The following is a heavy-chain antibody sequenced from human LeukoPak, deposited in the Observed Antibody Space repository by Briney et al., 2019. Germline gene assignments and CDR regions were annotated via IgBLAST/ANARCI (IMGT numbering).Heavy chain of an antibody. D-gene: IGHD5-18*01. Sequence: ASVKVSCKASGYTFTDYYMHWVRQAPGQGLEWMEWISPNSGDTYYAPKFQGRVTMTRDTSISTAYMELSRLRSDDTAVYYCAREGRKKLQLVDYWGQGTRVTVPS. CDR2: ISPNSGDT. CDR3: AREGRKKLQLVDY. V-gene: IGHV1-2*02. J-gene: IGHJ4*02. CDR1: GYTFTDYY.